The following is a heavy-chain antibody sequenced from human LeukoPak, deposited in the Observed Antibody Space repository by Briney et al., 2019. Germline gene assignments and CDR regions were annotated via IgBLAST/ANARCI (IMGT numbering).Heavy chain of an antibody. J-gene: IGHJ6*02. CDR2: IYHSGST. Sequence: SGTLSLTCAVSSGSISSSNRWSWVRQPPGKGLEWIGEIYHSGSTNYNPSLKSRVTISVDKSKNQFSLKLSSVTAADTAVYYCAREPHSSSSRYYYYGMDVWGQGTTVTVSS. CDR1: SGSISSSNR. CDR3: AREPHSSSSRYYYYGMDV. V-gene: IGHV4-4*02. D-gene: IGHD6-6*01.